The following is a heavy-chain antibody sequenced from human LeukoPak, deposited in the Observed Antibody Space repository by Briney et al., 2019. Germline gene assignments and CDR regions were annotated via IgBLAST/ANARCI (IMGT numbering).Heavy chain of an antibody. J-gene: IGHJ4*02. CDR3: ARGILGRYYFDY. V-gene: IGHV4-59*01. CDR2: IYYSGST. D-gene: IGHD3-3*02. CDR1: GGSISSYY. Sequence: PSETLSLTCTVSGGSISSYYWSWIRQPPGKGLEWIGYIYYSGSTNYNPSLKSRVTISVDTPKNQFSLKLTSVTAADTAVYYCARGILGRYYFDYWGQGTLVTVSS.